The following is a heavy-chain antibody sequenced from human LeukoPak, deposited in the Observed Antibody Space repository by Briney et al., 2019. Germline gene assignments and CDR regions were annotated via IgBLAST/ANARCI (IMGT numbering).Heavy chain of an antibody. V-gene: IGHV5-51*01. CDR1: GNNFTNYW. D-gene: IGHD3-22*01. CDR2: IYPGDSDT. CDR3: ARITTYYESDGYYDNPFDY. J-gene: IGHJ4*02. Sequence: GESLKISCKGSGNNFTNYWIGWVRQMPGKGLEWRRIIYPGDSDTRYSPSFQGQVTISADKSISTAYLQWSSLKASDTAMYYCARITTYYESDGYYDNPFDYWGQGTLVTVSS.